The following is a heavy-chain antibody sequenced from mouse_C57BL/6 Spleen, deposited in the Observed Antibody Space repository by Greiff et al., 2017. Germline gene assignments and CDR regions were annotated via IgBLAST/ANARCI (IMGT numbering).Heavy chain of an antibody. V-gene: IGHV14-1*01. CDR3: TTRYYGSSYDWYFDD. D-gene: IGHD1-1*01. Sequence: VQLQQPGVELVRPGASVKLSSTAPGFNIKDYYMHWVKQSLEQGLEWIGRIDPEDGDTESAPKSQGKATMTADTSSNTAYLQLSSLTSEDTAVYYCTTRYYGSSYDWYFDDWGTGTTVTVSA. CDR2: IDPEDGDT. CDR1: GFNIKDYY. J-gene: IGHJ1*03.